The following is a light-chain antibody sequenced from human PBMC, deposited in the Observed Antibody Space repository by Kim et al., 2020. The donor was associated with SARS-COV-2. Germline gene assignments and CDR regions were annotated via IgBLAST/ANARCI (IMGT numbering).Light chain of an antibody. CDR3: QKLNSYPFT. CDR1: QGLVR. CDR2: AAS. Sequence: SHGERVTATGRASQGLVRILAGYKQKPGKAPKLLIYAASTLQSGVPSRFSGSGSGTEFTLTISSLQPEDFATYYCQKLNSYPFTFGGGTKVDIK. J-gene: IGKJ4*01. V-gene: IGKV1-9*01.